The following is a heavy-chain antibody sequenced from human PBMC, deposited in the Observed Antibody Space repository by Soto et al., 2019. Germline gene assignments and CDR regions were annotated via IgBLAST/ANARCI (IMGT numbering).Heavy chain of an antibody. CDR1: GFAFSDYY. D-gene: IGHD3-3*01. J-gene: IGHJ4*02. Sequence: SGGSLRLSCAASGFAFSDYYMTWIRQGPGKGLEWLSHITGSGSTTYYADSVKGRFTISRDNAKNSLFLQMNSLRDEDTAVYYCARKGVAFDYWGQGALVTVSS. CDR2: ITGSGSTT. V-gene: IGHV3-11*04. CDR3: ARKGVAFDY.